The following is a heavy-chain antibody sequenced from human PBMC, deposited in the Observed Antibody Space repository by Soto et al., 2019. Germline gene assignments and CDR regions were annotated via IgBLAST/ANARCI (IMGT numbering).Heavy chain of an antibody. CDR1: GFTFSSYA. CDR3: ARDTTASYGLAY. Sequence: GGSLRLSCAASGFTFSSYAMSWVRQAPGKGLEWVAVISYDGSNKYYADSVKGRFTISRDNSKNTLYLQMNSLRAEDTAVYYCARDTTASYGLAYWGQGTLVTVSS. V-gene: IGHV3-30-3*01. J-gene: IGHJ4*02. CDR2: ISYDGSNK. D-gene: IGHD5-18*01.